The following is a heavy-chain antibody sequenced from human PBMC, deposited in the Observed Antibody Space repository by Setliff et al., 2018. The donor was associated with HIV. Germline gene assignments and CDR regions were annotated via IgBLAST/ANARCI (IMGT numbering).Heavy chain of an antibody. CDR3: ARLGRPYSGQGWFDP. CDR2: IYYSGNT. V-gene: IGHV4-39*01. CDR1: GDSIFTSTYY. Sequence: NPSETLSLTCSVSGDSIFTSTYYWGWICQPPGERLEWIGSIYYSGNTYYNPSLKSRVTISVDTSKNQFFLNLSSVTATDSAVYYCARLGRPYSGQGWFDPWGQGTLVTVSS. J-gene: IGHJ5*02. D-gene: IGHD5-12*01.